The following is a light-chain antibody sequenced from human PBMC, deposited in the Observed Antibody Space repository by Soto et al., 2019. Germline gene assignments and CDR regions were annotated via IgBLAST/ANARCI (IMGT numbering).Light chain of an antibody. J-gene: IGKJ1*01. CDR3: QHYDGSRS. CDR2: GAS. Sequence: EIVLTQSPGTLSLSPGERATLSCRASQSVSSSYLAWYQQKPGQAPRLLIYGASSRATGIPDRFSGGGSGTDFTLTISRLEPEDFAVYYCQHYDGSRSFGQGTKVEI. V-gene: IGKV3-20*01. CDR1: QSVSSSY.